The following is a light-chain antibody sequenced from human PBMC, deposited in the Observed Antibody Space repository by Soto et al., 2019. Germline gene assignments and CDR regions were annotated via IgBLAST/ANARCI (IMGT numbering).Light chain of an antibody. CDR3: SSYTGSVSPYV. Sequence: QSALTQPASVSGSPGQSITISCTGTGSGVGYYNYVSWYQQYPGEAPTLIIYDVSNRPSGVSDRFSGSKSGNTASLTISGLQAEDEADYYCSSYTGSVSPYVFGTGTKLTVL. V-gene: IGLV2-14*03. CDR1: GSGVGYYNY. J-gene: IGLJ1*01. CDR2: DVS.